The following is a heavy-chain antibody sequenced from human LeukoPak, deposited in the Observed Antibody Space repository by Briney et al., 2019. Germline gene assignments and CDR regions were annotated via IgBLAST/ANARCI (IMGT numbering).Heavy chain of an antibody. CDR1: GYSISSGYY. V-gene: IGHV4-38-2*01. CDR2: VYYDGST. CDR3: ARTVAYCSATSCYGY. D-gene: IGHD2-2*01. J-gene: IGHJ4*02. Sequence: WETLSLTCAVSGYSISSGYYWGWIRQPPGKGLEWIGSVYYDGSTYHNPSLKSRVTISVDMSKNQFFVKLSSVTAADTAVYYCARTVAYCSATSCYGYWGQGTLVTVSS.